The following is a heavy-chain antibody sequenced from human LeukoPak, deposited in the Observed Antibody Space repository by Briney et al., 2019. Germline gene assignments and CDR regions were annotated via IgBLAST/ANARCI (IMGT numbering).Heavy chain of an antibody. D-gene: IGHD3-3*01. CDR3: AKVGATGAYYYYYYMDV. CDR2: IRNTGTEQ. J-gene: IGHJ6*03. Sequence: PGGSLRLSCAAAGLSFGHYGMHWVRQAPGKGLEWVAYIRNTGTEQYCADSVKGRFTISRDNSKNTLYLQMNSLRAEDTAVYYCAKVGATGAYYYYYYMDVWGKGTTVTISS. V-gene: IGHV3-30*02. CDR1: GLSFGHYG.